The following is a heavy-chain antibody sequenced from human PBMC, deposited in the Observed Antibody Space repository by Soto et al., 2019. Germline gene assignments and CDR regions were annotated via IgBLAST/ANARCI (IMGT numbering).Heavy chain of an antibody. J-gene: IGHJ2*01. CDR3: ASINVHGMTAEPYWYFDL. Sequence: SVNVSCKASGSTFTDDGRSWFRQATGKGLEWMGWIIPIFGTANYAQKFQGRVTITADESTSTAYMELSSLRSEDTAVYYCASINVHGMTAEPYWYFDLWCRGTLVTVS. D-gene: IGHD2-21*02. CDR1: GSTFTDDG. V-gene: IGHV1-69*13. CDR2: IIPIFGTA.